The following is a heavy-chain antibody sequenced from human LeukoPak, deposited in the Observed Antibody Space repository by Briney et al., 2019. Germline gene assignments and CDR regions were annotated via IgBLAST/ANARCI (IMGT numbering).Heavy chain of an antibody. CDR3: ARDGGWYGGGNFDY. J-gene: IGHJ4*02. D-gene: IGHD6-19*01. CDR1: GFTFSTYS. Sequence: GGSLRLSCAASGFTFSTYSMNWVRQAPGKGLEWVSYISSRGDIYYADSVKGRFTISRDNAKSSLYLKMNTLRVEDTAVYYCARDGGWYGGGNFDYWGQGTLVTVSS. V-gene: IGHV3-21*05. CDR2: ISSRGDI.